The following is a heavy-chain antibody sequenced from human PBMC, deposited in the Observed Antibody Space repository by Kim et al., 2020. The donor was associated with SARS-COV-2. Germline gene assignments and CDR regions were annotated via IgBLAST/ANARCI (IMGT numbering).Heavy chain of an antibody. Sequence: GGSLRLSCAASGFTFSSYGMHWVRQAPGKGLEWVAVISYDGSNKYYADSVKGRSTISRDNSKTTLYLQMNSRSAEETVEYYCATPLTRGCFDVFDYGAQG. J-gene: IGHJ4*02. CDR3: ATPLTRGCFDVFDY. V-gene: IGHV3-30*03. CDR2: ISYDGSNK. D-gene: IGHD3-9*01. CDR1: GFTFSSYG.